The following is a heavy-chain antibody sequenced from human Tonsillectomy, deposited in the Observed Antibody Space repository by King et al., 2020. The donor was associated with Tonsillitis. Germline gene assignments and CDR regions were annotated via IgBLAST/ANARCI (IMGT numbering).Heavy chain of an antibody. CDR2: IKEDGSEE. J-gene: IGHJ4*02. Sequence: EVQLVQSGGGLVQPGGSLRLSCAASGFTFSSYWISWVRQAPGKGLEWVANIKEDGSEEYYLDSVKGRFTISRDNAKNSLYLQMNSLRAEDTAVYYCARAAPYDPVWGNYRPGYFDYWGQGTLVTVSS. V-gene: IGHV3-7*03. D-gene: IGHD3-16*02. CDR3: ARAAPYDPVWGNYRPGYFDY. CDR1: GFTFSSYW.